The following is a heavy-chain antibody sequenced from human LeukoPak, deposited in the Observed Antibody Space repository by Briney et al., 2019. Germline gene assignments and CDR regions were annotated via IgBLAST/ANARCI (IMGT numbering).Heavy chain of an antibody. J-gene: IGHJ4*02. V-gene: IGHV3-23*01. CDR1: GFTFSSYA. CDR3: AKFSRGTLGYCGGGSCYSDY. D-gene: IGHD2-15*01. Sequence: GGSLRLSCAASGFTFSSYAMSWVRQAPGKGLEWVSAISGSGGSTYYADSVKGRFTISRDNSKNTLYLQMNSLRAEDTAVYYCAKFSRGTLGYCGGGSCYSDYWGQGTLVTVSS. CDR2: ISGSGGST.